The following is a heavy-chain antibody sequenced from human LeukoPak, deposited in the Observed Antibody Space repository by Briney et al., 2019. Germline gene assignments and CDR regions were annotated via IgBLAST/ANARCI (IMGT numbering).Heavy chain of an antibody. J-gene: IGHJ5*02. D-gene: IGHD6-13*01. CDR3: AKDRVAAAGTPNWFDP. CDR2: ISYDGSNK. CDR1: GFTFSSYG. Sequence: GGSLRLSCAASGFTFSSYGMHWVRQAPGKGLEWVAVISYDGSNKYYADSVKGRFTISRDNSKNTLCLQMNSLRAEDTAVCYCAKDRVAAAGTPNWFDPWGQGTLVTVSS. V-gene: IGHV3-30*18.